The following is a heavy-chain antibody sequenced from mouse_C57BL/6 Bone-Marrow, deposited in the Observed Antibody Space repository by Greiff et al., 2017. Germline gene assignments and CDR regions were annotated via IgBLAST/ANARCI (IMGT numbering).Heavy chain of an antibody. Sequence: QVQLQQSGAELARPGASVKLSCKASGYTFTSYGISWVKQRTGQGLEWIGEIYPRSGNTYYNEKFKGKATLTADKSSSTAYMELRSLTSEDSAVYFCARFRPRLRRPSWFAYWGQGTLVTVSA. V-gene: IGHV1-81*01. CDR1: GYTFTSYG. CDR2: IYPRSGNT. CDR3: ARFRPRLRRPSWFAY. J-gene: IGHJ3*01. D-gene: IGHD2-4*01.